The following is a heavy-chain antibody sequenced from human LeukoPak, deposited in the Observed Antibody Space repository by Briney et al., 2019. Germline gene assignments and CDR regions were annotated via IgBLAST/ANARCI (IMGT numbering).Heavy chain of an antibody. Sequence: GGSLRLSCAASGFTFDDYAMHGVPQAPGKGLEGVSLISWDGGSTYYADSVKGRFTISRDNSKTYLYLQMNSLRTEANALYYCDKDITQEMGELSFQTSGDYWGQGTLVTVSS. CDR2: ISWDGGST. CDR3: DKDITQEMGELSFQTSGDY. D-gene: IGHD3-16*02. CDR1: GFTFDDYA. V-gene: IGHV3-43*02. J-gene: IGHJ4*02.